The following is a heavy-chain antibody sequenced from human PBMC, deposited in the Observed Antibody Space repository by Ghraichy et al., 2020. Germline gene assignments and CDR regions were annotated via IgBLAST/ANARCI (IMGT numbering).Heavy chain of an antibody. J-gene: IGHJ5*02. V-gene: IGHV4-39*01. CDR3: ARLGISGSGGRGWFDP. D-gene: IGHD6-19*01. CDR1: GGSISSSSYY. Sequence: SETLSLTCTVSGGSISSSSYYWGWIRQPPGKGLEWIGSMYYSGSTNYNASLKSRVTISVDTSKNQFSLKLSSVTAADTAVYYCARLGISGSGGRGWFDPGGQGTQVTVSS. CDR2: MYYSGST.